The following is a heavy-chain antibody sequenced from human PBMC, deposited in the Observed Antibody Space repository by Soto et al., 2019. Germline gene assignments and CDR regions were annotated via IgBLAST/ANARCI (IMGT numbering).Heavy chain of an antibody. CDR3: ARRRIVPTTNFDY. V-gene: IGHV4-39*01. CDR1: GDSISSSSFY. Sequence: SETLSLTCTVSGDSISSSSFYWGWIRQPPGKGLEWIGHIFHTGATYQNPTLKSRLRMSVDTSKNQFSLDLSSVTATDTAIYYCARRRIVPTTNFDYWGQGTLVTVSS. CDR2: IFHTGAT. D-gene: IGHD2-21*01. J-gene: IGHJ4*02.